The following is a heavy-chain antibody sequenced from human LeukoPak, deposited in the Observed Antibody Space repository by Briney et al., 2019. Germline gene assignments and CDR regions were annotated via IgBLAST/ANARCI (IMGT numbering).Heavy chain of an antibody. CDR3: ARGGPPGYSTGWIDY. CDR1: GFTFSSYA. V-gene: IGHV3-23*01. CDR2: ISGSGGST. D-gene: IGHD6-19*01. Sequence: GGSLRLSCAASGFTFSSYAMSWVRQAPGKGLEWVSAISGSGGSTYYADSVKGRFTISRDNSKNTLYLQMNSLRGEDTAVYYCARGGPPGYSTGWIDYGGQGTLVTVSS. J-gene: IGHJ4*02.